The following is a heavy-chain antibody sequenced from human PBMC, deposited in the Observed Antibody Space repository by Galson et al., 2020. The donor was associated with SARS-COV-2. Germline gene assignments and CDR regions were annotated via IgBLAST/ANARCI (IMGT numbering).Heavy chain of an antibody. CDR2: IYTSGST. Sequence: SETLSLTCTASGGAISSAAFYWNWIRQPAGKGLEWLRRIYTSGSTNYNPSLKSRVTISVDTSKNQFSLKLSSVTAADTAVYYCARASDPYYMDVWGKGTTVTISS. CDR3: ARASDPYYMDV. CDR1: GGAISSAAFY. V-gene: IGHV4-61*02. J-gene: IGHJ6*03.